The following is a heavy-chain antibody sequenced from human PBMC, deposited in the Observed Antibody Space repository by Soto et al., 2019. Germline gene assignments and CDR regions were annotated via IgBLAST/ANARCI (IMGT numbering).Heavy chain of an antibody. CDR2: IYWNDDK. CDR1: GDTRSTNGVD. V-gene: IGHV2-5*01. J-gene: IGHJ5*02. D-gene: IGHD3-22*01. Sequence: SGPPLAHPTQTLTLACSFSGDTRSTNGVDVGWIRQPPGQALEWLALIYWNDDKRYRPSLDSRLTITKGTSKNQVVLTMTNMDPVDTATYFCARGNYYYDNTDGKIWFDPWGQGTPVTVSS. CDR3: ARGNYYYDNTDGKIWFDP.